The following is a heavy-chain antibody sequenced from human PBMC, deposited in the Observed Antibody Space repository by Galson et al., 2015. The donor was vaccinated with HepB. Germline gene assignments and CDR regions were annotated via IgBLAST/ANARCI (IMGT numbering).Heavy chain of an antibody. J-gene: IGHJ4*02. Sequence: SLRLSCAASGFTFSRYAMTWVRQAPGKGLEWVSAISANDGSTYYVDSVKGRFTISRDNSKSKLYLQMNSPRAEDTAVYYCAKDLRAGNEFDYWGRGTLVTVSS. CDR2: ISANDGST. D-gene: IGHD4-23*01. CDR1: GFTFSRYA. V-gene: IGHV3-23*01. CDR3: AKDLRAGNEFDY.